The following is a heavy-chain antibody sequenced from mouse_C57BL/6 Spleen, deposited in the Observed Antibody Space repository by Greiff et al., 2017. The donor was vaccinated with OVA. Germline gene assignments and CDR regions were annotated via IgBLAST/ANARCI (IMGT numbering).Heavy chain of an antibody. D-gene: IGHD2-4*01. J-gene: IGHJ2*01. CDR2: IAPSDSYT. V-gene: IGHV1-69*01. Sequence: QVQLKQPGAELVMPGASVKLSCKASGYTFTSYWMHWVKQRPGQGLEWIGEIAPSDSYTNYNQKFKGKSTLTVDKSSSTSYMQLSSLTSEDSAVYYCARYDFHFDYWGQGTTLTVSS. CDR1: GYTFTSYW. CDR3: ARYDFHFDY.